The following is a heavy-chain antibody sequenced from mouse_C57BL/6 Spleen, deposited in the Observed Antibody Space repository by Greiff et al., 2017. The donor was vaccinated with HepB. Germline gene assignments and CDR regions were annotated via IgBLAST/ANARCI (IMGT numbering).Heavy chain of an antibody. CDR3: TEPYYYGSSYWYFDV. CDR1: GYTFTDYE. V-gene: IGHV1-15*01. D-gene: IGHD1-1*01. Sequence: VQLQQSGAELVRPGASVTLSCKASGYTFTDYEMHWVKQTPVHGLEWIGAIDPETGGTAYNQKFKGKAILTADKSSSTAYMELRSLTSEDSAVYYCTEPYYYGSSYWYFDVWGTGTTVTVSS. CDR2: IDPETGGT. J-gene: IGHJ1*03.